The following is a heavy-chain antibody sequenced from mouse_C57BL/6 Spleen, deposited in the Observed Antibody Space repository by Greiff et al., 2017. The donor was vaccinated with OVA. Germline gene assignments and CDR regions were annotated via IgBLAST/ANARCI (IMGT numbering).Heavy chain of an antibody. CDR1: GYTFTDYE. CDR3: TLIYDGYY. V-gene: IGHV1-15*01. D-gene: IGHD2-3*01. CDR2: IDPETGGT. Sequence: VKLVESGAELVRPGASVTLSCKASGYTFTDYEMHWVKQTPVHGLEWIGAIDPETGGTAYNQKFKGKAILTADKSSSTAYMELRSLTSEDSAVYYCTLIYDGYYGGQGTLVTVSA. J-gene: IGHJ3*01.